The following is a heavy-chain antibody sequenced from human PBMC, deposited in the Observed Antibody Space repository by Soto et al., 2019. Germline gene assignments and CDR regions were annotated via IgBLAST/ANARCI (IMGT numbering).Heavy chain of an antibody. CDR1: GGSVSSGSYY. CDR3: ARFDPGPYYFDF. D-gene: IGHD3-9*01. CDR2: IYYSGST. J-gene: IGHJ4*02. Sequence: SETLSLTCTVSGGSVSSGSYYWSWIRQPPGKGLEWIGYIYYSGSTNYNPSLKSRVTISVDTSKNQFSLKLSSVTAADTAIYYCARFDPGPYYFDFWGRGTLVTVSS. V-gene: IGHV4-61*01.